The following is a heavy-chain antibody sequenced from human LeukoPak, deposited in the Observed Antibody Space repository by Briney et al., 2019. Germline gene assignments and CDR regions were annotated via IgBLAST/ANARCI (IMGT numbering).Heavy chain of an antibody. V-gene: IGHV3-7*01. D-gene: IGHD1-26*01. CDR1: GFTFSSYS. CDR2: LNQDGREK. J-gene: IGHJ4*02. Sequence: GGSLRLSCAASGFTFSSYSMNWVRQAPGKGLEWVANLNQDGREKYYVDSVKGRFTISRDNAKNSLYLQMNSLKAEDTAVYYCARDVGALESWGQGTLVTVSS. CDR3: ARDVGALES.